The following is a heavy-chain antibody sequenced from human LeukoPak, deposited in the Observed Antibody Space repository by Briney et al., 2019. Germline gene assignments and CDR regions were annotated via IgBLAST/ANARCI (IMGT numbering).Heavy chain of an antibody. CDR3: ATDGSRRGAAAGTDGFGYYYYMDV. CDR1: GYTFTSYY. Sequence: GASVKVSCKASGYTFTSYYMHWVRQAPGQGLEWMGLINPTGGSTGYAQKFQGRVTMTEDTSTDTAYLELSSLRSEDTAVYYCATDGSRRGAAAGTDGFGYYYYMDVWGKGTTVTVSS. CDR2: INPTGGST. J-gene: IGHJ6*03. D-gene: IGHD6-13*01. V-gene: IGHV1-46*01.